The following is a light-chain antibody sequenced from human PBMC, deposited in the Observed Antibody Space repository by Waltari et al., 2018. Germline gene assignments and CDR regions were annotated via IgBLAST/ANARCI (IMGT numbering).Light chain of an antibody. CDR3: AAWDDSLNGPV. CDR2: SNT. J-gene: IGLJ3*02. V-gene: IGLV1-44*01. CDR1: SSNIGSNP. Sequence: QSVLTQPPSASGTPGQRVTISCSGSSSNIGSNPVTWYQQLPGTAPKLLIYSNTQRPSGVPDRFSGSKSGTSASLAISGLQSEDEADYYCAAWDDSLNGPVFGGGTKLTVL.